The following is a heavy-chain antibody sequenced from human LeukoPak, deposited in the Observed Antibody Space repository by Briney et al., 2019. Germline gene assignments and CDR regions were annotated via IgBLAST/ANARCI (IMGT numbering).Heavy chain of an antibody. CDR2: ISYDGSNK. CDR1: GFAFSSYA. Sequence: GGSLRLSCAASGFAFSSYAMHWVRQAPGKGLEWVAVISYDGSNKYYADSVKGRFTISRDNSKNTLYLQMNSLRAEDTAVYYCARAEMAKLPYHFDYWGQGTLVTVSS. D-gene: IGHD5-24*01. CDR3: ARAEMAKLPYHFDY. V-gene: IGHV3-30-3*01. J-gene: IGHJ4*02.